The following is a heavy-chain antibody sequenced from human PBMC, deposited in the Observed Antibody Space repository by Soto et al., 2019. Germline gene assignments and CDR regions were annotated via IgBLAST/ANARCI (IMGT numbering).Heavy chain of an antibody. CDR2: ISWNSGSI. CDR3: AKDLGVLRFLEWSNGFDP. Sequence: EVQLVESGGGLVQPGRSLRLSCAASGFTFDDYAMHWVRQAPGKGLEWVSGISWNSGSIGYADSVKGRFTISRDNAKNSLYLQMNSLRAEDTALYYCAKDLGVLRFLEWSNGFDPWGQGTLVTVSS. CDR1: GFTFDDYA. V-gene: IGHV3-9*01. D-gene: IGHD3-3*01. J-gene: IGHJ5*02.